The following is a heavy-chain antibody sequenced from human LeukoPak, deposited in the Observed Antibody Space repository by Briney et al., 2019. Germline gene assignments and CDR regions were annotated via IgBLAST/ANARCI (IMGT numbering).Heavy chain of an antibody. V-gene: IGHV1-69*04. CDR1: GYTFTSYA. Sequence: SVKVSCKASGYTFTSYAMHWVRQAPGQGLEWMGRIIPILGIANYAQKFQGRVTISADKSTSTAYMELSSLRSEDTAVYYCARDHVSGAGDYWGQGTLVTVSS. D-gene: IGHD6-19*01. CDR3: ARDHVSGAGDY. CDR2: IIPILGIA. J-gene: IGHJ4*02.